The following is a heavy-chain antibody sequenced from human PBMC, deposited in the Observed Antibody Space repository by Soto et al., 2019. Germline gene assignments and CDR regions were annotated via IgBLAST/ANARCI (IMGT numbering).Heavy chain of an antibody. CDR3: GRYGSGRSSNHFDY. V-gene: IGHV3-30*03. CDR1: GFTFSSYG. J-gene: IGHJ4*02. D-gene: IGHD3-10*01. CDR2: ISYDGSNK. Sequence: QVQLVESGGGVVQPGRSLRLSCAASGFTFSSYGMHWVRQAPGKGLEWVAVISYDGSNKYYADSVKGRFTISRDNYKNPLYQQMNRLRAEDTAVYYCGRYGSGRSSNHFDYWGQGTLVTVSS.